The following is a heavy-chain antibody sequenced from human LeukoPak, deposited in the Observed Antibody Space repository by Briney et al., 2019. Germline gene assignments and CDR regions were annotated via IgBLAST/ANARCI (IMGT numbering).Heavy chain of an antibody. CDR1: GGSLSSYY. D-gene: IGHD3-22*01. CDR2: IYYSGST. Sequence: SETLSLTCTGSGGSLSSYYWSWIRQPPGKGLEWIGDIYYSGSTNYNPSLKSRVTISVDTSKNQFSLKLSSVTAADTAVYYCARGPTRYYYYDSSGYYDYWGQGTLVTVSS. CDR3: ARGPTRYYYYDSSGYYDY. J-gene: IGHJ4*02. V-gene: IGHV4-59*01.